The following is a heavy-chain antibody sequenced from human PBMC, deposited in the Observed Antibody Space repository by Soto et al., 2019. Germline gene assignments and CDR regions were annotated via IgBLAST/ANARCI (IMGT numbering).Heavy chain of an antibody. CDR3: VKRTGSSWLDA. CDR1: GDSVSTNTAT. D-gene: IGHD6-13*01. CDR2: TYYRSKWYN. V-gene: IGHV6-1*01. Sequence: SQTLSLTCDISGDSVSTNTATWNWIRQSPSRGLEWLGRTYYRSKWYNDYAVSVKSRITISPDISNNQVSLHLNSVTPDDTAVLCCVKRTGSSWLDAWGQGSLVPVSA. J-gene: IGHJ5*01.